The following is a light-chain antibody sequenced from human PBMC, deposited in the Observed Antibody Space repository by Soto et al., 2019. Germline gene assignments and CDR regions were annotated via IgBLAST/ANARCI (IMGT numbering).Light chain of an antibody. CDR1: SSNIGAGYD. Sequence: QSVLTQPPSVSGAPGQRVTISCTGSSSNIGAGYDVHWYPQLPGTAPKLLIYGNSNRPSGVPDRFSGSKSGTSASLAITGLQAEDEADYYCQSYDRSLSGSVFGGGTKLTVL. CDR3: QSYDRSLSGSV. CDR2: GNS. V-gene: IGLV1-40*01. J-gene: IGLJ3*02.